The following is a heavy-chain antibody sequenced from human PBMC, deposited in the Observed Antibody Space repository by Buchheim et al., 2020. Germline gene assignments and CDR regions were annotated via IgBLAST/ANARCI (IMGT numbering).Heavy chain of an antibody. D-gene: IGHD3-3*01. Sequence: QVHLVQSGAEVKQPGASVKVSCQASGYTFINYYMHWVRQAPGQGLEWMGIINPDGGDTNYTQSLQGRLTMTRDTSTNTVYMDLTSLIPEDTAIYYCVRADDQDFDSWGQGT. J-gene: IGHJ4*02. V-gene: IGHV1-46*01. CDR3: VRADDQDFDS. CDR1: GYTFINYY. CDR2: INPDGGDT.